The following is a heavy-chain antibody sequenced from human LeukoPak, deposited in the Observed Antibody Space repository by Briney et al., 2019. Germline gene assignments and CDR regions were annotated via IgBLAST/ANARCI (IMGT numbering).Heavy chain of an antibody. D-gene: IGHD3-16*01. V-gene: IGHV3-11*01. CDR2: ISSRGTTI. Sequence: GGSLRLSCAASGFTFGDYYMSWIRQAPGKGLEWLSYISSRGTTIYYGDSVKGRFTISRDNSMNLLYQQMNGPRAEDTAVYYCARELLTLNPSDVYAFDIWGQGTLVTVSS. J-gene: IGHJ3*02. CDR1: GFTFGDYY. CDR3: ARELLTLNPSDVYAFDI.